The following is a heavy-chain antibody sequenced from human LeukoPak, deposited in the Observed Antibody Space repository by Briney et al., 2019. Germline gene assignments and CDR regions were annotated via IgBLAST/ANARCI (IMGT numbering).Heavy chain of an antibody. CDR1: GFTFSSYG. D-gene: IGHD5-24*01. CDR2: IWYDGSNK. CDR3: ARDEDGYKVY. Sequence: PGVSPRLSCAASGFTFSSYGMHWVRQAPGKGLEWVAVIWYDGSNKYYADSVKGRFTISRDNSKNTLYLQMNSLRAEDTAVYYCARDEDGYKVYWGQGTLVTVSS. V-gene: IGHV3-33*01. J-gene: IGHJ4*02.